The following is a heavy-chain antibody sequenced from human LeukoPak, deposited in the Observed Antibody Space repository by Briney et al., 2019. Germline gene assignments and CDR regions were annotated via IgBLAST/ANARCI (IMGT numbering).Heavy chain of an antibody. D-gene: IGHD1-26*01. Sequence: GGSLRLSCAASGFTFSSYSMNWVRQAPGKGLEWVSSITSSGSYIYYADSVKGRFTISRDNAKNSLYLQMNSLRAEDTAVYYCAREYSGSSELAETTDYWGQGTLVTVSS. CDR2: ITSSGSYI. CDR3: AREYSGSSELAETTDY. J-gene: IGHJ4*02. CDR1: GFTFSSYS. V-gene: IGHV3-21*01.